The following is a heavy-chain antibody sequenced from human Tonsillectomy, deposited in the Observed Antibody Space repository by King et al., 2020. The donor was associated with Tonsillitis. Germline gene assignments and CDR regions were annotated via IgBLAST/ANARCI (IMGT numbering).Heavy chain of an antibody. Sequence: ITLKESGPTLVKPTQTLTPPFTFSGFSLSTSGVGVGWIRQPPGKALEWLALIYWNDDKRYSPSLKSRPTITKDTSKNQVVLTMTNKDPVDTATYYCAHCRTNWSEPPGRYFDLWGRGTLVTVSS. CDR2: IYWNDDK. D-gene: IGHD1-1*01. V-gene: IGHV2-5*01. J-gene: IGHJ2*01. CDR1: GFSLSTSGVG. CDR3: AHCRTNWSEPPGRYFDL.